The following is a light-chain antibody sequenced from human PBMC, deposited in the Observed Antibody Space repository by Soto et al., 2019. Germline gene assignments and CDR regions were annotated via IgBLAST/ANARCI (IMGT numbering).Light chain of an antibody. CDR1: QSISSW. Sequence: DIPMTQSPSTPSASVGDRVTIPCRASQSISSWLAWYQQKPGKAPKLLIYDASSLESGVPSRFSGSGSGTDFTLTITSLQPGDFATYYCQQYDSYSPTFGQGTKVDI. CDR3: QQYDSYSPT. CDR2: DAS. V-gene: IGKV1-5*01. J-gene: IGKJ1*01.